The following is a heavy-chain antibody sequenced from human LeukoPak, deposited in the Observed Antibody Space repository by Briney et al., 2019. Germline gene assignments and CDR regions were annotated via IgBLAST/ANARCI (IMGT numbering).Heavy chain of an antibody. J-gene: IGHJ6*02. D-gene: IGHD6-13*01. CDR3: ASWDLGGSWYLYYYYGMDV. CDR2: MNPNSGNT. V-gene: IGHV1-8*01. Sequence: GASVKISCKASGYTFTSYDINWVRQATGQGLEWMGWMNPNSGNTGYAQKFQGRVTMTRNTPISTAYMELSSLRSEDTAVYYCASWDLGGSWYLYYYYGMDVWGQGTTVTVSS. CDR1: GYTFTSYD.